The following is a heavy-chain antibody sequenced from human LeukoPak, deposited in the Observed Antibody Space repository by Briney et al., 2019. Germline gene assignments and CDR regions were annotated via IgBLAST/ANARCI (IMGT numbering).Heavy chain of an antibody. CDR2: IHYTGTT. CDR3: ARTGGSFYFYYYMDV. J-gene: IGHJ6*03. V-gene: IGHV4-39*07. CDR1: GDSISSSSSY. Sequence: SETLSLTCTVSGDSISSSSSYWGWIRQPPGEGLEWIGSIHYTGTTFYNPSLKSRVTISVDTSKNQFSLKLSSVTAADTAVYYCARTGGSFYFYYYMDVWGTGTTVTVSS. D-gene: IGHD1-26*01.